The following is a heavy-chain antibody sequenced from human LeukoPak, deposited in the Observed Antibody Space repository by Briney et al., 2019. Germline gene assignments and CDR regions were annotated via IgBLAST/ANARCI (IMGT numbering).Heavy chain of an antibody. V-gene: IGHV3-23*01. CDR1: GFTFTTYV. D-gene: IGHD5-12*01. CDR2: ISGGGGST. Sequence: GGSLRLSCAASGFTFTTYVMSWVRQAPGKGLEWVSAISGGGGSTYYADTVRGRFTISRDNSKNTLYLQMNSLRPEDTAVYFCAKLDIVSSIGSNWGQGTLVTVSS. CDR3: AKLDIVSSIGSN. J-gene: IGHJ4*02.